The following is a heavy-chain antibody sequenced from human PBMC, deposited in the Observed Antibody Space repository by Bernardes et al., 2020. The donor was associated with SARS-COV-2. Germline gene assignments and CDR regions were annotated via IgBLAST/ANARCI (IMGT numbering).Heavy chain of an antibody. J-gene: IGHJ6*02. D-gene: IGHD2-21*01. Sequence: SETLSLTCTVSGGSISSSNYYWGWIRQPHGKGLEWIGRIYSSGSSYYNPSLQRRVRAAVDTSKNQISLRLSFVTAADTAVYYCAGSSCGIDGYSGGLRSWDYGIDVLGQGTTVTASS. CDR3: AGSSCGIDGYSGGLRSWDYGIDV. CDR2: IYSSGSS. V-gene: IGHV4-39*01. CDR1: GGSISSSNYY.